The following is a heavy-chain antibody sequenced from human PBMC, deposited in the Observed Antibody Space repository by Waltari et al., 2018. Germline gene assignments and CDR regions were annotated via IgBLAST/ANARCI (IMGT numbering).Heavy chain of an antibody. V-gene: IGHV3-30-3*01. Sequence: QVQLVESGGGVVQPGRSLRLSCAASGFTFSSYAMHWVRQAPGKGLEGVAVISYDGSNKYYADSVKGRFTISRDNSKNTLYLQMNSLRAEDTAVYYCARVLGYCSSTSCPFDYWGQGTLVTVSS. CDR2: ISYDGSNK. CDR1: GFTFSSYA. J-gene: IGHJ4*02. CDR3: ARVLGYCSSTSCPFDY. D-gene: IGHD2-2*01.